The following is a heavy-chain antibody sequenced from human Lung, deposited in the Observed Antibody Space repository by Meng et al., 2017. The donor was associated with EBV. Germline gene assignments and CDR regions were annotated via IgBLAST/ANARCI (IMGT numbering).Heavy chain of an antibody. J-gene: IGHJ4*02. CDR1: GDSISSVIW. D-gene: IGHD1-1*01. Sequence: QVQLQEPGPGLVKPSGTLSLTCTVSGDSISSVIWWSWVRQPPGKGLEWIGEVYHRGDTNYNPSLRSRVVISVDRSKNQFSLNLSSVTAADTAVYYCGRDQGRQLINHWGQGTLVTVSS. CDR3: GRDQGRQLINH. CDR2: VYHRGDT. V-gene: IGHV4-4*02.